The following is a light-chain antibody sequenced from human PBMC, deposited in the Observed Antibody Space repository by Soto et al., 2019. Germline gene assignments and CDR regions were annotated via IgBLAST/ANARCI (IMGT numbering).Light chain of an antibody. Sequence: EGVTTQSPATLSVSPGERATLSCRASQNVDGDLAWYQQKPGQAPRLLIYRTSTRANGTPVRFSGSGSGTEFTLTISSLQSEDFAVYYCQEDNGRSSFGQGTQVEIK. V-gene: IGKV3-15*01. CDR1: QNVDGD. CDR2: RTS. J-gene: IGKJ1*01. CDR3: QEDNGRSS.